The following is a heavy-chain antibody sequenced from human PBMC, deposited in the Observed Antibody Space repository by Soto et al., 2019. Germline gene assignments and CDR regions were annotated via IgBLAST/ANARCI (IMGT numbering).Heavy chain of an antibody. D-gene: IGHD4-17*01. V-gene: IGHV4-31*03. Sequence: SETLSLTCTVSGGSISSGGYYWSWIRQHPGKGLEWIGYIYYSGSTYYNPSLKSRVTISVDTSKNQFSLKLSSVTAADTAVYYCASAYGDRTKYNWFDPWGQGTLVTVSS. CDR1: GGSISSGGYY. CDR2: IYYSGST. J-gene: IGHJ5*02. CDR3: ASAYGDRTKYNWFDP.